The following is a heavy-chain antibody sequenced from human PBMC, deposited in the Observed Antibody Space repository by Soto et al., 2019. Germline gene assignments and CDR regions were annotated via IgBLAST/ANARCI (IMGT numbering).Heavy chain of an antibody. CDR1: GGSIGGCY. Sequence: SETLSLTCSVSGGSIGGCYWCWFRQPPAKGQESIGRIYAPRTTDYNPSLKSRVMMSVDTSKKQFSRKLRSVTAADTAVYYCVRDGTKTLRDWFEPWGQG. D-gene: IGHD1-1*01. CDR2: IYAPRTT. V-gene: IGHV4-4*07. CDR3: VRDGTKTLRDWFEP. J-gene: IGHJ5*02.